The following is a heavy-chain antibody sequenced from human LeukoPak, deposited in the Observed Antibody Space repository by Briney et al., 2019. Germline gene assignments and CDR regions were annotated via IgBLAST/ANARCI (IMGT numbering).Heavy chain of an antibody. V-gene: IGHV1-2*02. D-gene: IGHD3-3*01. Sequence: GASVKVSRKASGYTFTGYYMHWVRQAPGQGLEWMGWINPNSGGTNYAQKFQGRVTMTRDTSISTAYMELSRLRSDDTAVYYCARDSRGYDFWSGYYYYYYMDVWGKGTTVTVSS. CDR3: ARDSRGYDFWSGYYYYYYMDV. CDR2: INPNSGGT. CDR1: GYTFTGYY. J-gene: IGHJ6*03.